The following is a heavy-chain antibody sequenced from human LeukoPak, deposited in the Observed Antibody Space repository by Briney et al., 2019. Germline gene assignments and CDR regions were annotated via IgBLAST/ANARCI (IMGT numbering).Heavy chain of an antibody. J-gene: IGHJ3*02. Sequence: GRSLRLSCAASGFTFDDYAMHWVRQAPGKGLEWVSGISWNSGSIGYADSVKGRFTISRDNSKNTLYLQMNSLRAEDTAVYYCARQPAGYSCGAGAFDIWGQGTMVTVSS. CDR2: ISWNSGSI. CDR3: ARQPAGYSCGAGAFDI. CDR1: GFTFDDYA. V-gene: IGHV3-9*01. D-gene: IGHD5-18*01.